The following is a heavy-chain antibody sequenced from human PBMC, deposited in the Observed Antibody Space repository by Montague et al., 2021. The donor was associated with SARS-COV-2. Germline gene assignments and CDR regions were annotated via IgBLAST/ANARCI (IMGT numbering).Heavy chain of an antibody. V-gene: IGHV3-66*04. Sequence: SLRLSCAASGFSVSSSYVSWVRQAPGQGLEWVAAFYSDGRLFYADSVKGRFTISSDNSKNTLYLQMDSLRAEDTAVFYCAKQTGTSTTFHHWGQGTLVTVSS. CDR3: AKQTGTSTTFHH. J-gene: IGHJ1*01. CDR1: GFSVSSSY. CDR2: FYSDGRL. D-gene: IGHD1-1*01.